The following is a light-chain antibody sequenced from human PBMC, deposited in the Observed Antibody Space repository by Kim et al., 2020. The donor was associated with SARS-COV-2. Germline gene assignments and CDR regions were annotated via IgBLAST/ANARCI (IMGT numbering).Light chain of an antibody. V-gene: IGKV1-39*01. Sequence: DIQLTQSPSSLSASVGDRVTITCRASQYVSSSLNWYRQKPGNAPRLLIYDASSLQTGVPPRLSGSGSGTYFTLTISSLQPDDFATYFCQQSHDFPYTFGQGTKLEI. CDR1: QYVSSS. CDR2: DAS. J-gene: IGKJ2*01. CDR3: QQSHDFPYT.